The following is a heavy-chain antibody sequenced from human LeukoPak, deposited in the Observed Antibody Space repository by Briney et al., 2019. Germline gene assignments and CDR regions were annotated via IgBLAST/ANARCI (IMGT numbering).Heavy chain of an antibody. CDR3: ARLLFDYSNYYDYYGMDV. D-gene: IGHD4-11*01. CDR1: GFTFSAYW. J-gene: IGHJ6*02. CDR2: IKQDGSEK. V-gene: IGHV3-7*03. Sequence: QPGGSLRLSCAASGFTFSAYWMSWVRQAPGKGLEWVANIKQDGSEKYYVDSVKGRFTISRDNAKNSLYLQMNSLRAEDTAVYYCARLLFDYSNYYDYYGMDVWGQGTTVTVSS.